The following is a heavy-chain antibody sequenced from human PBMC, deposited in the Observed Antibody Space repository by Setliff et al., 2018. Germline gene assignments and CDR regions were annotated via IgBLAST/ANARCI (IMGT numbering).Heavy chain of an antibody. CDR1: GGSFSGYY. Sequence: SETLSLTCAVYGGSFSGYYWSWIRQPPGKGLEWIGEVNHSGSTNYNPSLKSRVTISVDTSKNQFSLKLSSVTAADTAVYYCARGKSYDFWSGYPNYYYYYMDVWGKGTTVTVSS. CDR2: VNHSGST. D-gene: IGHD3-3*01. CDR3: ARGKSYDFWSGYPNYYYYYMDV. J-gene: IGHJ6*03. V-gene: IGHV4-34*01.